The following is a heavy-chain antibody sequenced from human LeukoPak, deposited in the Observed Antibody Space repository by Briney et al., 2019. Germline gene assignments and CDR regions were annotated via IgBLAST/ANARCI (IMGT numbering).Heavy chain of an antibody. V-gene: IGHV4-39*01. CDR2: IYYSGST. Sequence: PSETLSLTCTVSGGSISSSSYYWGWIRQPPGKGLEWIGSIYYSGSTYYNPSLKSRVTISVDTSKNQFSLKLSSVTAADTAVYYCARLGAAAAPFDPWGQGTLVTVSS. D-gene: IGHD6-13*01. CDR3: ARLGAAAAPFDP. J-gene: IGHJ5*02. CDR1: GGSISSSSYY.